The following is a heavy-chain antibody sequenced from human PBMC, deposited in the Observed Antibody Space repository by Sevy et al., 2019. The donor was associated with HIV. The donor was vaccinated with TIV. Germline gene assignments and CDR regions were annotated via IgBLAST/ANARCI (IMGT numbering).Heavy chain of an antibody. CDR2: ISGSGGST. D-gene: IGHD3-9*01. V-gene: IGHV3-23*01. CDR1: GFTFSSYA. Sequence: GGSLRLSCAASGFTFSSYAMSWVRQAPRKGLEWVSAISGSGGSTYYADSVKGRFTIPRDNSNKTLYLQMNSLRAEDTAVSYCAKGRAHDYYDILTGPEDYWGQGTLVTVSS. CDR3: AKGRAHDYYDILTGPEDY. J-gene: IGHJ4*02.